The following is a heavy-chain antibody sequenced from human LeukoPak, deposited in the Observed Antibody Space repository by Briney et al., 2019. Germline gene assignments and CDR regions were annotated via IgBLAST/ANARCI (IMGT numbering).Heavy chain of an antibody. J-gene: IGHJ4*02. V-gene: IGHV4-59*01. CDR3: ARGVYIAAAQYGY. CDR2: IYYSGTT. Sequence: ASETLSLTCTVSGGSISSYYWSWIRQPPGKGLEWIGYIYYSGTTNYNPSLKSRVTISVDTSKNQFSLKLSSVTAADTAVYYCARGVYIAAAQYGYWGQGTLVTVSS. D-gene: IGHD6-13*01. CDR1: GGSISSYY.